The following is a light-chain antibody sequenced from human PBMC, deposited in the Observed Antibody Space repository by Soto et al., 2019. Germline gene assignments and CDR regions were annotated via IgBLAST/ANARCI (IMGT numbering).Light chain of an antibody. Sequence: EIMMTQSPATLSVSPGERATLSCRASQSVSSNLAWYQQKPGQAPRLLIYGASTRATGIPARFSGSGSGTEFTLTISSLQSEYFAVYYCQQYNNWPPWTFGQGTKVEIK. V-gene: IGKV3-15*01. CDR3: QQYNNWPPWT. CDR2: GAS. J-gene: IGKJ1*01. CDR1: QSVSSN.